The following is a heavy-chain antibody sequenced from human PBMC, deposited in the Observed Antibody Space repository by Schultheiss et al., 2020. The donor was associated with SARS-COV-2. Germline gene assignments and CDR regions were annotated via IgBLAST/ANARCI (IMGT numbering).Heavy chain of an antibody. CDR2: INEDGSTT. J-gene: IGHJ4*02. CDR1: EYTFGNYW. D-gene: IGHD3-10*01. CDR3: ARDVSGKEDY. Sequence: GGSLRLSCVASEYTFGNYWMHWVRQAPGEGLVWVSRINEDGSTTNYADSVKGRFTISRDNAKKTLYLQMSGLRADDTGVYYCARDVSGKEDYWGPGTLVTVSS. V-gene: IGHV3-74*01.